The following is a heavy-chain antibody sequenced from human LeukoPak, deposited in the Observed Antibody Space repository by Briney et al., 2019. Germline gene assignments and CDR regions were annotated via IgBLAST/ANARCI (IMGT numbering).Heavy chain of an antibody. CDR3: ARTTMVRGTYYMDV. J-gene: IGHJ6*03. CDR1: GGSISNSSSY. Sequence: PSETLSLTCTVSGGSISNSSSYWGWIRQPPGKGLEWIGYIYYSGYTNYNPSLKSRVTISVDTSKNQFSLKLSSVTAADTAVYYCARTTMVRGTYYMDVWGKGTTVTISS. CDR2: IYYSGYT. V-gene: IGHV4-61*05. D-gene: IGHD3-10*01.